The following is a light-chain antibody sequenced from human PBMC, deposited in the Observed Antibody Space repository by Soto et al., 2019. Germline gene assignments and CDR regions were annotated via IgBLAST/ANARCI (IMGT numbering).Light chain of an antibody. CDR1: QSINRY. CDR3: QQYETFSGT. Sequence: DIQMTQSPSSLSASVGDRVSITCRASQSINRYLNWYQQKPGKAPKLLIYGASNLQSGVPSRFSGSGSGTKFTLTIASLQPDDFATYYCQQYETFSGTFGPGTKVDIK. V-gene: IGKV1-39*01. J-gene: IGKJ1*01. CDR2: GAS.